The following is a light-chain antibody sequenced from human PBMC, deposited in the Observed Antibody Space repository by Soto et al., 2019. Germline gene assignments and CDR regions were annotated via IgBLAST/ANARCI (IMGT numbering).Light chain of an antibody. CDR2: GAS. V-gene: IGKV3-11*01. CDR3: HQRSNWPPDT. CDR1: QSVHTF. Sequence: EIVLTQSPDTLSLSPGEGAPLSCRASQSVHTFLAWYQQKPGQPPRLLIYGASTRATGVPARFSGSGSGTDFTLTITSLEPEDFAVYYCHQRSNWPPDTFGQGTRV. J-gene: IGKJ5*01.